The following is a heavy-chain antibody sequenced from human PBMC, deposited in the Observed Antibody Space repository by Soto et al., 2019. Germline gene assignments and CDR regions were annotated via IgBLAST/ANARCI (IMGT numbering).Heavy chain of an antibody. D-gene: IGHD3-3*01. V-gene: IGHV4-59*01. CDR2: IYYSGST. CDR1: GGSISSYY. Sequence: SETLSLTCTVSGGSISSYYWSWIRQPPGKGLEWIGYIYYSGSTNYNPSLKSRVTISVDTSKNQFSLKLSSVTAADTAVYYCASSTYDFWSGYLNWFDPWGQGTLVTVSS. CDR3: ASSTYDFWSGYLNWFDP. J-gene: IGHJ5*02.